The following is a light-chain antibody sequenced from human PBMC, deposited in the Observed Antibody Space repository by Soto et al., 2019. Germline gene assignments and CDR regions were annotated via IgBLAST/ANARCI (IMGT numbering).Light chain of an antibody. Sequence: QSVLTQPPSASGAPGQGVTISCSGSTSNIGSNYVYWYQQLPGTAPKLLIYRNNHRPSGVPDRFSGSKSGTSAPLAISGLRSDDEADYFCATWDDSLNGFYVFGTGTKVTVL. J-gene: IGLJ1*01. CDR3: ATWDDSLNGFYV. CDR2: RNN. CDR1: TSNIGSNY. V-gene: IGLV1-47*01.